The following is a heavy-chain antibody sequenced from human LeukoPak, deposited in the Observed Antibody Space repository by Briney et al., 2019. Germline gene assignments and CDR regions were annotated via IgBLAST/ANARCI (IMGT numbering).Heavy chain of an antibody. CDR1: GGSISSYY. D-gene: IGHD4-17*01. J-gene: IGHJ5*02. CDR2: IYTSGST. V-gene: IGHV4-4*07. CDR3: ARSISTVTDDNWFDP. Sequence: SETLSLTCTVSGGSISSYYWSWIRQPAGKGLEWIGRIYTSGSTNYNPSLKSRVTISVDTSKNQFSLKLSSVTAADTAVYYCARSISTVTDDNWFDPWGQGTLVTVSS.